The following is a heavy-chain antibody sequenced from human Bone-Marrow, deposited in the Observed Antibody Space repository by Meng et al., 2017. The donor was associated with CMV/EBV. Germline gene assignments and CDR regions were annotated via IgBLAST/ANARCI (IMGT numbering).Heavy chain of an antibody. Sequence: SETLSLTCTVSGGSISSSSYYWGWIRQPPGKGLEWIGSIYYSGSTYYNPSLKSRVTISVDTSKNQFSLKLSSVTAADTAVYYCARGGGPDSSSWYWGYYYGMDVWGQGTTVTGSS. CDR3: ARGGGPDSSSWYWGYYYGMDV. J-gene: IGHJ6*01. CDR2: IYYSGST. CDR1: GGSISSSSYY. D-gene: IGHD6-13*01. V-gene: IGHV4-39*07.